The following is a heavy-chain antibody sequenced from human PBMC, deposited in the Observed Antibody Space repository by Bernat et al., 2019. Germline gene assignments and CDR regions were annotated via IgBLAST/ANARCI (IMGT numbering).Heavy chain of an antibody. D-gene: IGHD3-16*01. V-gene: IGHV3-23*01. J-gene: IGHJ4*02. Sequence: DVQLMESGGDLVQPGGSLRLSCAASGFTFSDSGMSWVRLPPGKGLEWVSTISSDGENTHYAGSVQGRFTISRDNSQSTLYLQMDSLRAEDAAIYYCAKVSAPYFDYWGQGALVTFSS. CDR1: GFTFSDSG. CDR3: AKVSAPYFDY. CDR2: ISSDGENT.